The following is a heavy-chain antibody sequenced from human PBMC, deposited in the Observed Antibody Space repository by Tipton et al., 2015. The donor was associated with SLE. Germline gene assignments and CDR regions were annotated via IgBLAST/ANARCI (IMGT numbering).Heavy chain of an antibody. CDR3: ARSYYYYYYYMDV. Sequence: VQLVQSGGGLVQPGRSLRLSCAASGFTFSSYEMNWVRQAPGKGLEWVSYISSSGSTIYYADSVKGRFTISRDNAKNSLYLQMNSLRAEDTAVYYCARSYYYYYYYMDVWGKGTTVTVSS. V-gene: IGHV3-48*03. CDR2: ISSSGSTI. CDR1: GFTFSSYE. J-gene: IGHJ6*03.